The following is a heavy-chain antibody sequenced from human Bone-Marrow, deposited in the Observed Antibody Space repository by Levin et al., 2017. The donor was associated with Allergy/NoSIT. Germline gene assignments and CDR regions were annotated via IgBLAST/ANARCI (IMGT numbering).Heavy chain of an antibody. CDR1: GFSFSTYG. V-gene: IGHV3-30*18. Sequence: SCAASGFSFSTYGIHWVRQAPGKGLEWVALITSDVSSKFLADSVKGRFTISRDNSKNTLHLQMNSLRPEDTAFYYCAKAGTTVMVSYYYMDVWGTGTTVTVSS. CDR2: ITSDVSSK. D-gene: IGHD4-17*01. CDR3: AKAGTTVMVSYYYMDV. J-gene: IGHJ6*03.